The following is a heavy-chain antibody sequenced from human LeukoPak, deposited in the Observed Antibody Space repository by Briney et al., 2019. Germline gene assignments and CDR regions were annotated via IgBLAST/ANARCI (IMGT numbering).Heavy chain of an antibody. CDR1: GFTFSSSA. CDR3: TIYDSSGPAFQH. V-gene: IGHV3-73*01. CDR2: IRNRANNYAT. Sequence: GGSLRLSCAASGFTFSSSAMHWVRQASGKGLEWVGRIRNRANNYATSYAASVTGRFTISRDDSKNTAYPQMNSLQTEDTAVYYCTIYDSSGPAFQHWGQGTLVTVSS. D-gene: IGHD3-22*01. J-gene: IGHJ1*01.